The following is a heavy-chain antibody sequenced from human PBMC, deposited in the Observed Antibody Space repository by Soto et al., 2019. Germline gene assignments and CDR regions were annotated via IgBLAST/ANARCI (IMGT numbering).Heavy chain of an antibody. D-gene: IGHD6-19*01. CDR3: TRQHRDVPVASAIDY. CDR2: IPSKTNTDAT. V-gene: IGHV3-73*02. J-gene: IGHJ4*02. CDR1: GFTFSGST. Sequence: EVQLVESGGGLVQPGGSLKLSCAASGFTFSGSTIHWVRQTSGKGLEWVGRIPSKTNTDATAYAASVKGRFTISRDDSKNTAYLQMNSLKTEDTAVYYCTRQHRDVPVASAIDYWGQGTLVTVSS.